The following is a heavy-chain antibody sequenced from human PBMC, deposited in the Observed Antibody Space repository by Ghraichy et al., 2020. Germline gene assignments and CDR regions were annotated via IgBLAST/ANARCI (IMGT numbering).Heavy chain of an antibody. CDR3: VRDGCSGRTCTFYN. CDR2: IGSGWSSS. CDR1: GFTFSSYS. Sequence: GGSLRLSCAASGFTFSSYSMNWVRQAPGKGLEWVSYIGSGWSSSYYADSVKGRFTISRDNAKNSVYLDMNSLRAEDTALYYCVRDGCSGRTCTFYNWGQGALVTVSS. D-gene: IGHD2-15*01. V-gene: IGHV3-48*04. J-gene: IGHJ4*02.